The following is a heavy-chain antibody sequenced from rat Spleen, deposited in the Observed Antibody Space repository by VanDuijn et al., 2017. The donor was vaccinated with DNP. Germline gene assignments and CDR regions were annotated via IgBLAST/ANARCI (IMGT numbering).Heavy chain of an antibody. Sequence: EVQLVESGGDLVQPGRSLKLSCVASGFTFNKYWMTWIRQVPGKGLEWVAAITSSGGSTYYPDSVKGRFTISRDNAKNTQYLQMDSLRSEDTATYYCARHYGGYSYYWYFDFWGPGTMVTVSS. V-gene: IGHV5-31*01. J-gene: IGHJ1*01. D-gene: IGHD1-11*01. CDR1: GFTFNKYW. CDR2: ITSSGGST. CDR3: ARHYGGYSYYWYFDF.